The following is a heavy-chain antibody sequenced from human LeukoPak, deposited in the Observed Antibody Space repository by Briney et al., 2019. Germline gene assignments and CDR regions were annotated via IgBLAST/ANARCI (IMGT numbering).Heavy chain of an antibody. V-gene: IGHV4-59*01. CDR2: IYYTGST. J-gene: IGHJ5*02. Sequence: SETLSLTCTVSGDSMRPYYWSWIRQPPGKGLEWIGYIYYTGSTNYNPSLRSRVTISVDTSKNKFSLKLSSVTAADTAVYYCASQGYCSGGNCHNWFDPWGQGTLVTVSS. CDR1: GDSMRPYY. D-gene: IGHD2-15*01. CDR3: ASQGYCSGGNCHNWFDP.